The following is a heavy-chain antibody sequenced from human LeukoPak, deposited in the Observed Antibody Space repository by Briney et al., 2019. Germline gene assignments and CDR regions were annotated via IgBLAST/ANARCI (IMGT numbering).Heavy chain of an antibody. J-gene: IGHJ4*02. CDR1: GFTFSNFA. Sequence: PGGSLRFSCAASGFTFSNFAMTWVRQAPGKGLEWVSSIVGSSSTYYADSLKGRFTISRDNAKNSLYLQMNSLRAEDTAVYYCARIGAGSSRDYWGQGTLVTVSS. V-gene: IGHV3-21*01. CDR3: ARIGAGSSRDY. CDR2: IVGSSST. D-gene: IGHD6-13*01.